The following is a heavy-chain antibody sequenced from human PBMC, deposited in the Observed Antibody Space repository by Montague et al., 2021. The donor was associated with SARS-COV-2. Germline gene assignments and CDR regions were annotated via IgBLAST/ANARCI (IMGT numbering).Heavy chain of an antibody. D-gene: IGHD3-9*01. CDR2: IYYSGST. V-gene: IGHV4-30-4*08. CDR1: GGSISSGDYY. Sequence: TLSLTCTVSGGSISSGDYYWGWIRQPPGKGLEWIGYIYYSGSTYYNPSLKSRVTISVDTSKNQFSLKLSSVTAADTAVYYCASEKVGYFDWLFYASYYGFDFWGQGTMVTVSS. CDR3: ASEKVGYFDWLFYASYYGFDF. J-gene: IGHJ6*02.